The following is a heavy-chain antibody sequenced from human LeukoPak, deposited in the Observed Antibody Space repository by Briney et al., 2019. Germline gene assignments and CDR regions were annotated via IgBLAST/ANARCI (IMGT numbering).Heavy chain of an antibody. CDR3: ERVIPSGSFRAFDI. CDR1: GGSISSYY. CDR2: IYTSGST. Sequence: SETLSLTCTVSGGSISSYYWSWIRQPAGKGLEWIGRIYTSGSTNYNPSLKSRVTMSVDTSKNQFSLKLSSVTAADTAVYYCERVIPSGSFRAFDIWGQGTMVTVSS. V-gene: IGHV4-4*07. J-gene: IGHJ3*02. D-gene: IGHD3-10*01.